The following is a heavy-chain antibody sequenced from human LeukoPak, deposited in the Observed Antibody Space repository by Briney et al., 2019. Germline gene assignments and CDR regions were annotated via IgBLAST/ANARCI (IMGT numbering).Heavy chain of an antibody. Sequence: SETLSLTCTVSGGSISSYYWSWIRQPPGKGLEWIGYIYYSGSANYNPSLKSRVTISVDTSKNQFSLKLSSVTAADTAVYYCARGRLLWFGEPRHYFDYWGQGTLVTVSS. V-gene: IGHV4-59*12. J-gene: IGHJ4*02. CDR3: ARGRLLWFGEPRHYFDY. CDR2: IYYSGSA. CDR1: GGSISSYY. D-gene: IGHD3-10*01.